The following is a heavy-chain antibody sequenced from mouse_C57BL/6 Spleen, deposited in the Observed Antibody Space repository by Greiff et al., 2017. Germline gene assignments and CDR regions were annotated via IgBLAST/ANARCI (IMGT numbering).Heavy chain of an antibody. CDR1: GFTFSSYA. V-gene: IGHV5-4*01. CDR3: ARDGRGYDGSHPWFAY. D-gene: IGHD2-3*01. Sequence: DVMLVESGGGLVKPGGSLKLSCAASGFTFSSYAMSWVRQTPEKRLEWVATISDGGSYTYYPDNVKGRFTLSRDNAKNNRYLQMSQLKSEDTAMYYCARDGRGYDGSHPWFAYWGQGTLVTVSA. CDR2: ISDGGSYT. J-gene: IGHJ3*01.